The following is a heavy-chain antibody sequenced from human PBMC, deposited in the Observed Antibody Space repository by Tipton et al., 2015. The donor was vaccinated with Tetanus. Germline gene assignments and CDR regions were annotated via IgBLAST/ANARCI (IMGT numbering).Heavy chain of an antibody. CDR3: AGDSGVACYDS. J-gene: IGHJ5*01. D-gene: IGHD2-15*01. CDR2: MKPDGSKK. V-gene: IGHV3-7*01. CDR1: GFTFSTYW. Sequence: SLRLSCAASGFTFSTYWLSWVRQAPGKGLEWVANMKPDGSKKYYVDSVKGRFTISRDNAKNSVYLQMDGLGAEDTAVYYCAGDSGVACYDSWGQGTLVTVSS.